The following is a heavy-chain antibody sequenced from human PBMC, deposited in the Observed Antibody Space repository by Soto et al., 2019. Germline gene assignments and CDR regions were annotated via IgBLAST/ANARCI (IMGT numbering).Heavy chain of an antibody. CDR2: IKQDGSEK. J-gene: IGHJ4*02. CDR1: GFTFISYW. V-gene: IGHV3-7*03. CDR3: ARDLERINYDILTGYRKLPLDY. Sequence: GGSLRLSCAASGFTFISYWMSWGRQAPGKGLEWVANIKQDGSEKYYVDSVKGRFTISRDNAKNSLYLQMNSLRAEDTAVYYCARDLERINYDILTGYRKLPLDYWGQGTLVTVSS. D-gene: IGHD3-9*01.